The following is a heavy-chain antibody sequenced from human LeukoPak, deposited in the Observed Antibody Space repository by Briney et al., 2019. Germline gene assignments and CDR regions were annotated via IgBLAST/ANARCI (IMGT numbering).Heavy chain of an antibody. CDR1: GFTFSNYW. CDR3: ARDKVVGASCFDY. CDR2: IQQDGTER. J-gene: IGHJ4*02. Sequence: GGSLRLSCAASGFTFSNYWMSWVRQAPGKGLEWVANIQQDGTERYYVDSVKGRFTISRDNAKNSLYLQMNSLRAEDTAVYYCARDKVVGASCFDYWGQGTLVTVSS. D-gene: IGHD1-26*01. V-gene: IGHV3-7*01.